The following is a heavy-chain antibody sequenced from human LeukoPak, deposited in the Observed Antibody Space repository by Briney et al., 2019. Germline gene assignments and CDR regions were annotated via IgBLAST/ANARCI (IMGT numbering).Heavy chain of an antibody. V-gene: IGHV3-23*01. CDR3: AKSWVDY. Sequence: PGGSLSLSCAASGFTFRTFAMNWVRQAPGKRLEWVSNISGSGGNTYYADSVKGRFTISRDNSKSTVYLQMNSLRSDDTDVYYCAKSWVDYWGQGTLVTVSS. CDR1: GFTFRTFA. CDR2: ISGSGGNT. J-gene: IGHJ4*02. D-gene: IGHD6-13*01.